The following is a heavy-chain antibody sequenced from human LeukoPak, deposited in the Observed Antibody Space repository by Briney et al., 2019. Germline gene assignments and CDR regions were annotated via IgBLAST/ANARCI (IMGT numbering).Heavy chain of an antibody. V-gene: IGHV4-34*01. D-gene: IGHD2-2*01. Sequence: PSETLSLTCAVYGGSFSGYYWSWIRQPPGKGLEWIGEINHSGSTNYNPSLKSRVTISVDTSKNQFSLKLSSVTAADTAVYYCAGGYCSSTSCHRYFDYWGQGTLVTVSS. J-gene: IGHJ4*02. CDR2: INHSGST. CDR3: AGGYCSSTSCHRYFDY. CDR1: GGSFSGYY.